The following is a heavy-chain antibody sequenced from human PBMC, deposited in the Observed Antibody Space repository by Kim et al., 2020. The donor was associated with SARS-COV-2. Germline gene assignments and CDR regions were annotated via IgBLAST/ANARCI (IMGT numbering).Heavy chain of an antibody. J-gene: IGHJ4*02. CDR3: ARAPYQRLLQDY. CDR1: GFTFSSYA. CDR2: ISYDGSNK. V-gene: IGHV3-30*04. D-gene: IGHD3-22*01. Sequence: GGSLRLSCAASGFTFSSYAMHWVRQAPGKGLEWAAVISYDGSNKYYADSVKGRFTISRDNSKNTLYLQMNSLRGEDTAVYYCARAPYQRLLQDYWGQGTL.